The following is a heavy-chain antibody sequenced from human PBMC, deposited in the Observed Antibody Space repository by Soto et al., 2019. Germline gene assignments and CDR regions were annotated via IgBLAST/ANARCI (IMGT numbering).Heavy chain of an antibody. Sequence: ASVKVSCKASGGTFSSYTISWVRQAPGQGLEWMGRIIPILGIANYAQKFQGRVTITADKSTSTAYMELSSLRSEDTAVYYCARPGEWLDAFDIWGQGTMVTVSS. CDR2: IIPILGIA. J-gene: IGHJ3*02. D-gene: IGHD3-10*01. V-gene: IGHV1-69*02. CDR3: ARPGEWLDAFDI. CDR1: GGTFSSYT.